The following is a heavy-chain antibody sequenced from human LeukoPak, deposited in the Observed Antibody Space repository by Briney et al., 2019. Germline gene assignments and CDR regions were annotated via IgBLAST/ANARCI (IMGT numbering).Heavy chain of an antibody. J-gene: IGHJ5*02. D-gene: IGHD5-18*01. V-gene: IGHV4-34*01. Sequence: SETLSLTCAVYGGSFSGYYWSWIRQPPGKGLEWIGEINHSGSTNYNPSLKSRVTISVDTSKNQFSLKLSSVTAADTAVYYCARLRRAWIQLWSKGTSSGWFDPWGQGTLVTVSS. CDR1: GGSFSGYY. CDR3: ARLRRAWIQLWSKGTSSGWFDP. CDR2: INHSGST.